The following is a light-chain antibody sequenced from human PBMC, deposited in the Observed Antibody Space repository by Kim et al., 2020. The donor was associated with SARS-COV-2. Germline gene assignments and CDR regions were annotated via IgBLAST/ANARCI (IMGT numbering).Light chain of an antibody. V-gene: IGLV3-1*01. CDR3: QAWDSRTVI. Sequence: SYELTQPPSVSVSPGQSATLTCSGDDLGNTYVCWYQQKPGQSPLLVIYQDNKRSSGIPERFSGSNSGNTATLTISATQAMDEADYYCQAWDSRTVIFGGGTQLTVL. J-gene: IGLJ2*01. CDR2: QDN. CDR1: DLGNTY.